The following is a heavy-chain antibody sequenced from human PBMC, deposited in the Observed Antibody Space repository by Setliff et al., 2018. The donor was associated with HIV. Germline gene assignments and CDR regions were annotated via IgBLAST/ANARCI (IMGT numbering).Heavy chain of an antibody. CDR2: IRSDGSNK. D-gene: IGHD6-19*01. Sequence: GESLKISCATSGLTFSNCGMHWVRQAPGKGLEWVASIRSDGSNKYYADSVTGRFTISRDDSKNTLYLQMNSLRAEDTAVYYCARGSSGWGMDFYYYYMDVWGKGTTVTVSS. CDR3: ARGSSGWGMDFYYYYMDV. CDR1: GLTFSNCG. J-gene: IGHJ6*03. V-gene: IGHV3-30*02.